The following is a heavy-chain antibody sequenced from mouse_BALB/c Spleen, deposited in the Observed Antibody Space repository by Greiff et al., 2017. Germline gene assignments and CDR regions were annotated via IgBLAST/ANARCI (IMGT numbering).Heavy chain of an antibody. CDR3: ASFPNSLITTVVAEDY. V-gene: IGHV5-6-5*01. D-gene: IGHD1-1*01. CDR1: GFTFSSYA. J-gene: IGHJ2*01. Sequence: DVMLVESGGGLVKPGGSLKLSCAASGFTFSSYAMSWVRQTPEKRLEWVASISSGGSTYYPDSVKGRFTISRDNARNILYLQMSSLRSEDTAMYYCASFPNSLITTVVAEDYWGQGTTLTVSS. CDR2: ISSGGST.